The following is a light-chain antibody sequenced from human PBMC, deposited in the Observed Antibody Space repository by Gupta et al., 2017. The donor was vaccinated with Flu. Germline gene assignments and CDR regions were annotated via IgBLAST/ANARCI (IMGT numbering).Light chain of an antibody. V-gene: IGLV1-40*01. J-gene: IGLJ3*02. CDR1: SSDIGAGYD. CDR2: GNN. CDR3: QYYDSSLSGSV. Sequence: QSVLTQPPSVSGAPGQRLTISCTGSSSDIGAGYDVHWYQQVPGAAPKLLIYGNNNRPSGVPDRFSGSKSGTSASLAITGLQAEDEAEYYCQYYDSSLSGSVFGGGTKLTVL.